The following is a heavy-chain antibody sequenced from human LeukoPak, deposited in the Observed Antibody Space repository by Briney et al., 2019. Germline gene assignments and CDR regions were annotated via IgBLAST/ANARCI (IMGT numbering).Heavy chain of an antibody. CDR1: GYTFTSYA. Sequence: ASVTVSCKASGYTFTSYAISWVRQAPGQGLEWMGGIIPIFGTANYAQKFQGRVTITADESTSTAYMELSSLRPEDTAVYYCASRKWFGETSFDYWGQGTLVTVSS. D-gene: IGHD3-10*01. CDR2: IIPIFGTA. CDR3: ASRKWFGETSFDY. V-gene: IGHV1-69*13. J-gene: IGHJ4*02.